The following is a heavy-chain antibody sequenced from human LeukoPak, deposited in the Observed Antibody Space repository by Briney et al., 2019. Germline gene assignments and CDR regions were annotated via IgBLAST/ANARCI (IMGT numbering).Heavy chain of an antibody. D-gene: IGHD3-22*01. CDR1: GFTFSSYA. CDR3: AKDSGPYASGYYGH. Sequence: GRSLRLSCAASGFTFSSYAMSWVRQAPGKRLEWVSAISGGGGTTYYADSVKGRFTISRDNSKNTLLLQMNSLRAEDTAVYYCAKDSGPYASGYYGHWGQGTLVTVSS. V-gene: IGHV3-23*01. CDR2: ISGGGGTT. J-gene: IGHJ4*02.